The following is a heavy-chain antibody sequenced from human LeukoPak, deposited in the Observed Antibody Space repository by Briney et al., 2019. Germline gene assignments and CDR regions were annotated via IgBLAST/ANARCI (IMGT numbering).Heavy chain of an antibody. D-gene: IGHD1-20*01. CDR3: ATLTGTYYMDV. J-gene: IGHJ6*03. CDR1: GFTFSSYW. CDR2: IKQDGSEK. Sequence: GGSLRLSCAASGFTFSSYWMSWVRQAPGKGLEWVANIKQDGSEKYYVDSVKGRFTISRDNAKNSLYLQMNSLRAEDTAVYYCATLTGTYYMDVWGKGTTVTVSS. V-gene: IGHV3-7*01.